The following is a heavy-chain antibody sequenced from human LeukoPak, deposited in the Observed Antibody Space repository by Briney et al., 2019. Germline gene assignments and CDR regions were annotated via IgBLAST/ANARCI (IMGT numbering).Heavy chain of an antibody. CDR1: GVTFNTYS. J-gene: IGHJ4*02. Sequence: GGSLRLSCAASGVTFNTYSMSWVRQAPGKGLEWVAVTGGSNDSTHYADSVKGRFTISRDNSKNSLYLQMNSLTAEDTAVYYCTKDLMTGFSSGWYFGYWGQGTLVTVSS. CDR3: TKDLMTGFSSGWYFGY. V-gene: IGHV3-23*01. D-gene: IGHD6-19*01. CDR2: TGGSNDST.